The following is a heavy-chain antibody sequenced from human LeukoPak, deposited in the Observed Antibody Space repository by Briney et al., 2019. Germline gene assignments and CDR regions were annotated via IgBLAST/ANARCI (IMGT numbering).Heavy chain of an antibody. J-gene: IGHJ1*01. CDR2: ISGSGGST. Sequence: GGSLRLSCAASGFTFSSYAMSWVRQAPGKGLEWVSAISGSGGSTYYADSVKGRFTISRDNAKNTLYLQMNSLRAEDTAVYYCARVVAAAGTGFQHWGQGTLVTVSS. CDR1: GFTFSSYA. CDR3: ARVVAAAGTGFQH. V-gene: IGHV3-23*01. D-gene: IGHD6-13*01.